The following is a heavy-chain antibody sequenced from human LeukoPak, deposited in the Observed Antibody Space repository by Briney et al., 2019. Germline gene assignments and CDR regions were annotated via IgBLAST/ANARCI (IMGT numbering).Heavy chain of an antibody. V-gene: IGHV1-69*04. Sequence: SVKVSCKASGCSFSSYAISWVRQAPGQGLEWMGRIIPIHGIANYAQKFQGRVTITTEKSTAPAYMELRSLRSEDAAVYYCARVVAAAGYYYYGMDVWGQGTTVTVSS. CDR2: IIPIHGIA. CDR1: GCSFSSYA. CDR3: ARVVAAAGYYYYGMDV. J-gene: IGHJ6*02. D-gene: IGHD6-13*01.